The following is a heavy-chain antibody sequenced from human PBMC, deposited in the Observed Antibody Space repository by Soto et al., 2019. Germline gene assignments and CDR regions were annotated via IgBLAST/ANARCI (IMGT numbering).Heavy chain of an antibody. V-gene: IGHV1-3*01. J-gene: IGHJ3*01. CDR3: ARPGIMITSGSNDAFHV. D-gene: IGHD3-16*01. CDR1: GYTFTMYS. CDR2: INAGNGNT. Sequence: QVQLVQSGAEVRKPGASVKVSCKASGYTFTMYSVHWVRQAPGQRLEWMGYINAGNGNTKYLQKFQGRVTFARDTSVNTVDMELSSLSSEDTAMYYCARPGIMITSGSNDAFHVWGQGTMVTVSS.